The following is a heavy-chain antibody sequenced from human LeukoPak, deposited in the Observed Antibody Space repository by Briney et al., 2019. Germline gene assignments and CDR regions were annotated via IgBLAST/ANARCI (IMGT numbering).Heavy chain of an antibody. D-gene: IGHD3-16*02. Sequence: ASVKVSCKASGYTFTSYGISWVRQAPGQGLEWMGWISAYNGNTNYAQKLQGRVTMTTDTSTSTAYMELRSLRSDDTAVYYCARDLSGDYVWGSYRLDYRGQGTLVTVSS. CDR3: ARDLSGDYVWGSYRLDY. CDR2: ISAYNGNT. V-gene: IGHV1-18*01. CDR1: GYTFTSYG. J-gene: IGHJ4*02.